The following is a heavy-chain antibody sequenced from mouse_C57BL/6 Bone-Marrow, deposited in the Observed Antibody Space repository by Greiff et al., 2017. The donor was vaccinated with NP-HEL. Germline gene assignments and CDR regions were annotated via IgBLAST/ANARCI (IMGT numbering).Heavy chain of an antibody. D-gene: IGHD2-2*01. Sequence: EVKLMESGGGLVKPGGSLKLSCAASGFTFSSYAMSWVRQTPEKRLEWVATISDGGSYTYYPDNVKGRFTISRDNAKNNLYLQMSHLKSEDTAMYYCARDGYTGDYWGQGTTLTVSS. CDR1: GFTFSSYA. CDR2: ISDGGSYT. CDR3: ARDGYTGDY. J-gene: IGHJ2*01. V-gene: IGHV5-4*01.